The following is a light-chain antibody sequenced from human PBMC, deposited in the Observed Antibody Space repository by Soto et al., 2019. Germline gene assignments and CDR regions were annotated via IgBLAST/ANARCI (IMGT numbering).Light chain of an antibody. V-gene: IGKV1-39*01. Sequence: DIQVTQSPSSLSASVGDRVTITCRASRSIRTYLNWYQQRPGKPPKLLIQTASTLQGGVPSRFSGSGSGTDFTLTISSLQPEDFATYYCQQTYSTFNSFGQGTKQEIK. CDR2: TAS. CDR1: RSIRTY. CDR3: QQTYSTFNS. J-gene: IGKJ2*03.